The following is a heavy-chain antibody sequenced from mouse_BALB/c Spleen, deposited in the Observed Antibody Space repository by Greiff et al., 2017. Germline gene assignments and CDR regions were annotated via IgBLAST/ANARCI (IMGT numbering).Heavy chain of an antibody. CDR1: GFTFSSFG. CDR2: ISSGSSTI. CDR3: ARSRWDEAMDY. J-gene: IGHJ4*01. D-gene: IGHD4-1*01. V-gene: IGHV5-17*02. Sequence: EVKLMESGGGLVQPGGSRKLSCAASGFTFSSFGMHWVRQAPEKGLEWVAYISSGSSTIYYADTVKGRFTISRDNPKNTLFLQMTSLRSEDTAMYYCARSRWDEAMDYWGQGTSVTVSS.